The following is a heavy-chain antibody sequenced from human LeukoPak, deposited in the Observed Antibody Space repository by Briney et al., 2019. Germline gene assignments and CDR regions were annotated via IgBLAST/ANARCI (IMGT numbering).Heavy chain of an antibody. CDR1: GGSISSGGYY. D-gene: IGHD1-26*01. Sequence: SQTLSLTCTVSGGSISSGGYYWSWIRQHPGKGLEWIGYIYYSGSTYYNPSLKSRVTISVDTSKNQFSLKLSSVTAADTAVYYCARVYSGSPHFDYWGQGTLVTVSP. J-gene: IGHJ4*02. V-gene: IGHV4-31*03. CDR3: ARVYSGSPHFDY. CDR2: IYYSGST.